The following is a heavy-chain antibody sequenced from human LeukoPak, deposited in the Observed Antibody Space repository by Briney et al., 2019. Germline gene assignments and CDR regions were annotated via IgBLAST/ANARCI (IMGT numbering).Heavy chain of an antibody. CDR1: GFTFNNAW. CDR3: STLTSRGLSDS. Sequence: PGGSLRLSCVGSGFTFNNAWMNWVRQAPGRGLEWVGRIKSKADGETIDYAAPVKGRFTFSRDDSKNMLYLQMNSLKSEDTAVYYCSTLTSRGLSDSWGQGTLVTVPS. D-gene: IGHD1-20*01. V-gene: IGHV3-15*07. J-gene: IGHJ4*02. CDR2: IKSKADGETI.